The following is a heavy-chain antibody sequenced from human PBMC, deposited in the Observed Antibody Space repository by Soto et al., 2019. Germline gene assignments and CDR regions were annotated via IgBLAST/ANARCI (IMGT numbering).Heavy chain of an antibody. V-gene: IGHV1-18*01. J-gene: IGHJ4*02. CDR2: ISAYKGDT. CDR3: APVAVAGKCTPPNGFEY. Sequence: ASVKVSCKASGYIFTSYGITWVRLAPGQGLEWMGWISAYKGDTKYAQKLQGRVSMTTDTSTRTAYMELRSLTSDDTAVYYCAPVAVAGKCTPPNGFEYWGQGTLVTVSA. CDR1: GYIFTSYG. D-gene: IGHD6-19*01.